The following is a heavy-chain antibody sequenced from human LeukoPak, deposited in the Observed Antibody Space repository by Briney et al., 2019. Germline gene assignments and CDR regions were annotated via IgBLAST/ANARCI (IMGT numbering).Heavy chain of an antibody. J-gene: IGHJ6*03. D-gene: IGHD6-6*01. V-gene: IGHV4-34*01. CDR2: INHSGST. CDR3: ARVAARRVRRTYYMDV. Sequence: MPSETLSLTCAVYGGSFSGYYWSWIRQPPGKGLEWIGEINHSGSTNYNPSLKSLVTISVDTSKNQFSLKLSSVTAADTAVYYCARVAARRVRRTYYMDVWGKGTTVTVSS. CDR1: GGSFSGYY.